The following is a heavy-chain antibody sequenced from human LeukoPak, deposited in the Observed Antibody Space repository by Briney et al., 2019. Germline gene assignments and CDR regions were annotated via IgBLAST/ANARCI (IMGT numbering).Heavy chain of an antibody. D-gene: IGHD6-19*01. CDR2: ISCYNGDT. Sequence: ASVKISCKASGYTFNKYGISWVRQAPGQGLEWMGWISCYNGDTNYAQKLQGRVTLSTDTPTTTVYMELRSLRSDDMAVYYCARDPSNTSGWKTWFDTWGQGTPVTVSS. CDR3: ARDPSNTSGWKTWFDT. CDR1: GYTFNKYG. V-gene: IGHV1-18*03. J-gene: IGHJ5*02.